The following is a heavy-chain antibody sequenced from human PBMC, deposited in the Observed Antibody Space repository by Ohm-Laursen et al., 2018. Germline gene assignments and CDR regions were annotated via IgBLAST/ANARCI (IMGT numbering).Heavy chain of an antibody. V-gene: IGHV3-7*01. CDR1: GFTFRSYW. Sequence: GSLRLSCAASGFTFRSYWMSWVRQAPGKGLEWVANINQDGSEKYYVDSVKGRFTISRDNAKNSLYLQMNSRRAEDTAVYYCARVGYYGMDVWGQGTTVTVSS. CDR3: ARVGYYGMDV. J-gene: IGHJ6*02. CDR2: INQDGSEK.